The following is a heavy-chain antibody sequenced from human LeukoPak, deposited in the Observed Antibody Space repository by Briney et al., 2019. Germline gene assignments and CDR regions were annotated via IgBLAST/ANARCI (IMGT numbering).Heavy chain of an antibody. Sequence: RSGGSLRLSCAASGFTFNNYGLIWVRQAPGKGLEWVSGINWNGGSTGYADSVKGRFTISRDNAKNSLYLQMNSLRAEDTALYYCARDYTASDYWGQGTLVTVSS. CDR2: INWNGGST. CDR1: GFTFNNYG. D-gene: IGHD5-18*01. J-gene: IGHJ4*02. V-gene: IGHV3-20*04. CDR3: ARDYTASDY.